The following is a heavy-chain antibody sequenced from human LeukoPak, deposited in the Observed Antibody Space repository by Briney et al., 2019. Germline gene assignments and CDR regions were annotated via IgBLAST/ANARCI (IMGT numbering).Heavy chain of an antibody. D-gene: IGHD2-21*01. Sequence: PSETLSLTCTVSGGSISSYYWSWIRQPAGKGLEWIGRIYTSGSTNYNPSLKSRVTMSVDTSKNQFSLKLSSVTAADTAVYYCARVNEAYCGGDCFYFDYWSQGTLVTVSS. CDR3: ARVNEAYCGGDCFYFDY. V-gene: IGHV4-4*07. J-gene: IGHJ4*02. CDR2: IYTSGST. CDR1: GGSISSYY.